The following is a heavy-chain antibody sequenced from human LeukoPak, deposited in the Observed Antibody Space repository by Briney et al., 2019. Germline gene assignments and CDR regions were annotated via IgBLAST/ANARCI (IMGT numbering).Heavy chain of an antibody. Sequence: GGSLRLSCAASGFTFSTYAMSWVRQAPGKGLEWVAVIWYDGSNKYYADSVKGRFTISRDNSKNTLYLQMNSLRAEDTAVYYCARDFKRYYFDYWGQGTLVTVSS. V-gene: IGHV3-33*08. J-gene: IGHJ4*02. CDR2: IWYDGSNK. D-gene: IGHD4-17*01. CDR1: GFTFSTYA. CDR3: ARDFKRYYFDY.